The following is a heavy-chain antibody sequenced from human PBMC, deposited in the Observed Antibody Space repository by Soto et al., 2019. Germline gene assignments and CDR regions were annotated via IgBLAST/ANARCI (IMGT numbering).Heavy chain of an antibody. V-gene: IGHV3-48*03. J-gene: IGHJ6*02. CDR2: ISSGGTTI. CDR3: ASLRFLEWLPPGTMDV. Sequence: EVQLVESGGSLVQPGGSLRLSCAASGFTLRSYEMTWVRQAPGKGLEWLSYISSGGTTIYYADSVKGRFTISRDNAKNSLYRQMNSLRAEDTAVYYCASLRFLEWLPPGTMDVWGQGTTVTVTS. CDR1: GFTLRSYE. D-gene: IGHD3-3*01.